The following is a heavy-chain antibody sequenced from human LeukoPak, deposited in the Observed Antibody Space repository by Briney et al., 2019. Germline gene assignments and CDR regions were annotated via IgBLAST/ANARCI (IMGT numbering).Heavy chain of an antibody. CDR1: GYSISSGYY. D-gene: IGHD2-15*01. CDR3: ARLLYHSDY. J-gene: IGHJ4*02. Sequence: PSETLSLTCAVSGYSISSGYYRGWIRQPPGKGLGWIGSIYHSGSTYYNPSLKSRVTISVDTSKNQFSLKLSSVTAADTAVYYCARLLYHSDYWGQGTLVTVSS. V-gene: IGHV4-38-2*01. CDR2: IYHSGST.